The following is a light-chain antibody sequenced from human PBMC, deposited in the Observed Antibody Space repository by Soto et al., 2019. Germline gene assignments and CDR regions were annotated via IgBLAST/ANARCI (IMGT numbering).Light chain of an antibody. CDR1: QSVSSNY. V-gene: IGKV3-20*01. CDR2: GAS. J-gene: IGKJ2*01. CDR3: QQYSGSPST. Sequence: EIVLTQSPGTLSLSPGDRATLSCRASQSVSSNYLVWYQQKPGQALRLLIYGASIRATGIPDRFTGSGSGTDFALTITRLEPEDFAVYYCQQYSGSPSTFGQGTKLEIK.